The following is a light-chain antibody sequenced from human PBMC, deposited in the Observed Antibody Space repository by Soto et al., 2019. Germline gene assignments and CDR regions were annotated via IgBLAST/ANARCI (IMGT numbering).Light chain of an antibody. CDR3: QQYDRAPWT. Sequence: IVLMQSPGTLSLSPGERATLSCRASQSISSNYLAWYQLKPGQAPRLLIYNALSRATGIPDRFSGSGSGTDFTLTISRLEPEDCAVYYCQQYDRAPWTFGQGTKVEIK. CDR2: NAL. CDR1: QSISSNY. V-gene: IGKV3-20*01. J-gene: IGKJ1*01.